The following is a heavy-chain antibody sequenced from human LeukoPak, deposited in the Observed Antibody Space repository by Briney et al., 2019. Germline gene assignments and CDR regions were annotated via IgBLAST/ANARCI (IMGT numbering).Heavy chain of an antibody. D-gene: IGHD6-13*01. J-gene: IGHJ4*02. CDR3: ARNTGTTWYGYYFDS. V-gene: IGHV3-20*04. CDR2: INWNGDSK. CDR1: GFTFDDYG. Sequence: GGSLRLSCAASGFTFDDYGMGWVRQAPGKGLEWVSDINWNGDSKGYVESVKGRFTISRDNAKNSLYLQMNSLRAEDTAFYYCARNTGTTWYGYYFDSWGQGTLVTVSS.